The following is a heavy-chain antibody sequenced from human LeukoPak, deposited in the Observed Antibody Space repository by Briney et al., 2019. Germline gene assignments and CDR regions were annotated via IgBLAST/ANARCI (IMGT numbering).Heavy chain of an antibody. Sequence: EGSLRVSCAASGFTLSNYWMSWVRQAPGKGVEWVANMDQDGSDKNYVGSVKGRFTISRDDAKNSLYLQMNSLRAEDTAVYYCARESTRERPGYWGQGTLITVSS. D-gene: IGHD5/OR15-5a*01. CDR2: MDQDGSDK. CDR1: GFTLSNYW. CDR3: ARESTRERPGY. J-gene: IGHJ4*02. V-gene: IGHV3-7*01.